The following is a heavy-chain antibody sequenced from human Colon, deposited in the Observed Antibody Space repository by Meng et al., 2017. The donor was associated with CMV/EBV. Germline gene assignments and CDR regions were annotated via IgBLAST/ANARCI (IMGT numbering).Heavy chain of an antibody. CDR2: IYYSGST. CDR1: GDSITRGAYY. D-gene: IGHD3-10*01. CDR3: ARTSTSMIRGGAFDI. Sequence: LRLSCTVSGDSITRGAYYWSWILQHPGKGLEWIGYIYYSGSTNYNPSLKSRINMSVDTSKSQFFLRLNSVTAADTAVYYCARTSTSMIRGGAFDIWGQGTMVTVSS. J-gene: IGHJ3*02. V-gene: IGHV4-31*03.